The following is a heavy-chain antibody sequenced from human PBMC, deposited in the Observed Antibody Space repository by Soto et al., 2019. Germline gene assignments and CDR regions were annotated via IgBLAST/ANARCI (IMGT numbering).Heavy chain of an antibody. CDR2: RHHSGST. Sequence: LSLTCSVSGGSISGYYWSWIRQPPGKGLEWVGYRHHSGSTNYNASLKSRVTISLDTSRNQFSLKLSSVTAADTAVYYCARAKDYYYGMDVWGQGTTVTVSS. J-gene: IGHJ6*02. V-gene: IGHV4-59*01. CDR3: ARAKDYYYGMDV. CDR1: GGSISGYY.